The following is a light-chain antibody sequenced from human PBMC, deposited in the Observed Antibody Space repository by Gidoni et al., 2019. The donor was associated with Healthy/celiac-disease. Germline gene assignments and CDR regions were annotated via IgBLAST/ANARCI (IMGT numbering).Light chain of an antibody. J-gene: IGLJ2*01. CDR2: QDS. CDR1: KLGDKY. V-gene: IGLV3-1*01. CDR3: QAWDSSTVV. Sequence: SYELTQPPSVSVSPGQTASITCPGDKLGDKYACWYQQKPGQSPVLVIYQDSKRPSGIPERFSGSNSGNTATLTISGNQAMDEDDYYCQAWDSSTVVFGGGTKLTVL.